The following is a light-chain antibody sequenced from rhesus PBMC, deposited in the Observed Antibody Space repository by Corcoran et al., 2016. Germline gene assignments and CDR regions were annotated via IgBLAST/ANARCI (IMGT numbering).Light chain of an antibody. CDR1: QGISTW. J-gene: IGKJ1*01. V-gene: IGKV1-69*01. Sequence: DIQMTQSPSSLSASVGDRVTITCRASQGISTWLAWYQQKPEKAPKLLIFRASNLDSGVPSMFSGSGSGTEFTLTSSSLQAEDVATYDGQQKDESPWTFGQGTKVEIK. CDR2: RAS. CDR3: QQKDESPWT.